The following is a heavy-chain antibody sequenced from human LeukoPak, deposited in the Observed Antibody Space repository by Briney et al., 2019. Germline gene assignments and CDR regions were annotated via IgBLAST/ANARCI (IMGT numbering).Heavy chain of an antibody. V-gene: IGHV4-30-4*01. J-gene: IGHJ4*02. D-gene: IGHD6-19*01. CDR2: IYLSGST. Sequence: PSQTLSLTCTLSGGSISSGDYYWSWLRQPRGKGLEWIGYIYLSGSTSYNPSLKSRVTISLDTSKNQFSLKLSSVTAADTAVYYCARGLLYSSGWYYFDYWGQGTLVTVSS. CDR1: GGSISSGDYY. CDR3: ARGLLYSSGWYYFDY.